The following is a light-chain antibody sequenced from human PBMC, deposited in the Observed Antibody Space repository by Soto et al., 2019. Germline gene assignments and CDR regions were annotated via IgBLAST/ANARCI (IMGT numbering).Light chain of an antibody. CDR2: WAS. Sequence: DIVMTQSPDSLAVSLGERATINCKSSQSVFYSSNNKNYLAWYQQKPGQPPKLLIYWASTRESGVPDRFSGSGSGTDFTLTSSSLQAEDVAVYYCQQYYSTPSFGPGTKVDIK. CDR1: QSVFYSSNNKNY. J-gene: IGKJ3*01. V-gene: IGKV4-1*01. CDR3: QQYYSTPS.